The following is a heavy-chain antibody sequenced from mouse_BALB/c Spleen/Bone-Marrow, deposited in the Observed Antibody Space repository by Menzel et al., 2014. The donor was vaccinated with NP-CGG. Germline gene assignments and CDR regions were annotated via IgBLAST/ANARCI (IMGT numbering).Heavy chain of an antibody. CDR1: GFNIKDTY. Sequence: LVESGAELVKPGASVKLSCTASGFNIKDTYMHWVKQRPEQGLEWIGRVDPANGNTKYDPKFQGKATITADTSSNTAYLQLSSLTSEDTAVYYCARYRLGTYLDYWGQGTTLTVSS. D-gene: IGHD2-14*01. CDR3: ARYRLGTYLDY. CDR2: VDPANGNT. J-gene: IGHJ2*01. V-gene: IGHV14-3*02.